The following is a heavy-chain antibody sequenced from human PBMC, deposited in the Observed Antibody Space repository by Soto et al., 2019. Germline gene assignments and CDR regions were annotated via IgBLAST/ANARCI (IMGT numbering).Heavy chain of an antibody. D-gene: IGHD2-21*02. V-gene: IGHV4-4*07. CDR1: GGSISSYY. Sequence: KASETLSLTCTVSGGSISSYYWSWIRQPAGKGLEWIGRIYTSGSTNYNPSLKSRVTMSVDTSKNQFSLKLSSVTAAGTAVYYCARDMCGGDCYLYYYYGMDVWGQGTTVTVSS. J-gene: IGHJ6*02. CDR2: IYTSGST. CDR3: ARDMCGGDCYLYYYYGMDV.